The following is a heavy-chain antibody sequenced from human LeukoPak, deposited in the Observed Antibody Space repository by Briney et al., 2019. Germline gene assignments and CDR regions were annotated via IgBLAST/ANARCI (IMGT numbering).Heavy chain of an antibody. J-gene: IGHJ4*02. CDR3: ARVKGELGELSLDLDY. CDR2: INPNSGGT. Sequence: ASVKVSCKASGYTFTGYYMHWVRQAPGQGLEWMGWINPNSGGTNYAQKFQGRVTMTRDTSISAAYMELSRLRSDDTAVYYCARVKGELGELSLDLDYWGQGTLVTVSS. CDR1: GYTFTGYY. D-gene: IGHD3-16*02. V-gene: IGHV1-2*02.